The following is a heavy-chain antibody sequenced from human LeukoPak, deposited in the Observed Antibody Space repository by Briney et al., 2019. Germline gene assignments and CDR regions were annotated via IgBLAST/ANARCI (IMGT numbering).Heavy chain of an antibody. CDR3: ARIGNYMDV. CDR2: IYHSGST. V-gene: IGHV4-38-2*02. Sequence: SETLSLTCTVSGYSISSGYYWGWIRQPPGKGLEWIGSIYHSGSTYYNPSLKSRVTISVDTSKNHFSLKLSSVTAADTAVYYCARIGNYMDVWGKGTTVTISS. CDR1: GYSISSGYY. J-gene: IGHJ6*03.